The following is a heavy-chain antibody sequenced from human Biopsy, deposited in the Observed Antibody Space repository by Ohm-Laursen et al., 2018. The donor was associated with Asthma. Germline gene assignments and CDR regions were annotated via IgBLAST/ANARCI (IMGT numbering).Heavy chain of an antibody. D-gene: IGHD3-9*01. J-gene: IGHJ3*02. CDR3: ARTYYDFLTGQVNDAFAM. CDR1: GYTFINYA. Sequence: GASVKPSCKVSGYTFINYAIHWGRQAPGQRLESMGWFNAGYGNTKYSQKFQGRVTISRNTSASTAYMYLSSVRSEETAVYYCARTYYDFLTGQVNDAFAMWGQGTMVTVSS. V-gene: IGHV1-3*01. CDR2: FNAGYGNT.